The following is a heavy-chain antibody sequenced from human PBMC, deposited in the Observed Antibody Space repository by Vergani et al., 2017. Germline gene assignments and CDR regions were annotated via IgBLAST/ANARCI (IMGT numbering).Heavy chain of an antibody. J-gene: IGHJ4*02. CDR3: AKDLSRIQLWLIPFDY. Sequence: EVQLVESGGGLVKPGGSLRLSCAASGFTFSSYAMSWVRQAPGKGLEWVSAISGSGGSTYYADSVKGRFTISRDNSKNTLYLQMNSLRAEDTAVYYCAKDLSRIQLWLIPFDYWGQGTLVTVSS. D-gene: IGHD5-18*01. CDR2: ISGSGGST. V-gene: IGHV3-23*04. CDR1: GFTFSSYA.